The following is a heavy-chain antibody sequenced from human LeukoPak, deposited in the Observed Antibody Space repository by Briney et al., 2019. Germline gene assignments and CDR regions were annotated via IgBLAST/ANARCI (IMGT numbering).Heavy chain of an antibody. D-gene: IGHD5-18*01. J-gene: IGHJ4*02. Sequence: PGGSLRLSCAASGFTFSSYGMHWVRQAPGKGLEWVAFIQYDGSNKYYADSVKGRFTISRDNSRNTVHLQMNSLRGGDTAVYSCAKDHSRGYSHGPFDFWGQGTLVTVSS. CDR3: AKDHSRGYSHGPFDF. CDR1: GFTFSSYG. V-gene: IGHV3-30*02. CDR2: IQYDGSNK.